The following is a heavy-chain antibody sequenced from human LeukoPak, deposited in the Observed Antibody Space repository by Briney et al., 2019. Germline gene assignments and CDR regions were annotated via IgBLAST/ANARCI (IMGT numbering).Heavy chain of an antibody. CDR1: GFTFSSYS. V-gene: IGHV3-21*01. D-gene: IGHD2-15*01. CDR3: ARDHSYCSGGSCYLDAFDI. CDR2: ISSSSSYI. Sequence: GGSLRLSCAASGFTFSSYSMNWVRQAPGKGLEWVSSISSSSSYIYYADSVKGRFTISRDNAKNSLYLQMNSLRAEDTAVYYCARDHSYCSGGSCYLDAFDIWGQGKMVTVSS. J-gene: IGHJ3*02.